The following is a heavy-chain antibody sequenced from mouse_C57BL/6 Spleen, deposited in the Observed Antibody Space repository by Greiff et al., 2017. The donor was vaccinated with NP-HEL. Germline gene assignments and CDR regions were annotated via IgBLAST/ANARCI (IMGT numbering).Heavy chain of an antibody. V-gene: IGHV1-18*01. CDR3: ARRPITTVVQPAMDY. Sequence: VQLQQSGPELVKPGASVKIPCKASGYTFTDYNMDWVKQSHGKSLEWIGDINPNNGGTIYNQKFKGKATLTVDKSSSTAYMELRSLTSEDTAVYDCARRPITTVVQPAMDYWGQGTSVTVSS. J-gene: IGHJ4*01. CDR1: GYTFTDYN. CDR2: INPNNGGT. D-gene: IGHD1-1*01.